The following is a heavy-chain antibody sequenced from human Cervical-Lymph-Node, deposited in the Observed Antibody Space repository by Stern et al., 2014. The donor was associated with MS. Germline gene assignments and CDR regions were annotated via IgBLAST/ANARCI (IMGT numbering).Heavy chain of an antibody. CDR1: GGTFRTYS. J-gene: IGHJ4*02. Sequence: LQLVESGAEVKKPGSSVTISCKASGGTFRTYSYTWVRQAPGQGLEWVGGITPMFGAPNYAQKFQDRVTITADESTTTAYLELTSLRSEDTAVYFCARRIPPSIDHWGQGTLVTVSS. CDR3: ARRIPPSIDH. D-gene: IGHD2-2*02. CDR2: ITPMFGAP. V-gene: IGHV1-69*01.